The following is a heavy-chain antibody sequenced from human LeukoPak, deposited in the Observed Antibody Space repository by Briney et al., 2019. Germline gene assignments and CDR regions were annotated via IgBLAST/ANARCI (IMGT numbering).Heavy chain of an antibody. CDR3: ATGPHCAGDCFDY. CDR2: ISGSGDHT. D-gene: IGHD2-21*01. J-gene: IGHJ4*02. V-gene: IGHV3-23*01. Sequence: GGSLRLSCVASGSTFRNYAVSWVRQAPGKGLEWVSTISGSGDHTYSVDSVKGRFTISRDNFKNTVFLQMNSLRGEDTALYYCATGPHCAGDCFDYWGQGNLVTVST. CDR1: GSTFRNYA.